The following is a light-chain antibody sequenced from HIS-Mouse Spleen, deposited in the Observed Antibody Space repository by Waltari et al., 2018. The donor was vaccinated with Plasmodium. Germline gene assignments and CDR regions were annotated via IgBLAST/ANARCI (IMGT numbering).Light chain of an antibody. CDR2: GNK. CDR3: GTWDSSLSAGVV. Sequence: QSVLTQPPSVSAAPGQKVTISCSGSSSNIGNNYVSWYQQLPGTAPKLLIYGNKKRPSGIPDRVSGSKSGTAATLGITGLQTGDEADYYCGTWDSSLSAGVVFGGGTKLTVL. CDR1: SSNIGNNY. J-gene: IGLJ2*01. V-gene: IGLV1-51*01.